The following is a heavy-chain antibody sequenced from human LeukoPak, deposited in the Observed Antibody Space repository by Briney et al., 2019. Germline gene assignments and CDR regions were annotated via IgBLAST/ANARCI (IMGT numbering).Heavy chain of an antibody. D-gene: IGHD6-13*01. Sequence: ASVKVSCKASRYTFINYAINWGRQAPGQRLEWVGWINAVNGNTKYSPKFQGRVSITRDTSASTAYMELSSLTSEDTAVYYCARGPRAAADDYWGQGTLVTVSS. CDR3: ARGPRAAADDY. V-gene: IGHV1-3*01. CDR1: RYTFINYA. J-gene: IGHJ4*02. CDR2: INAVNGNT.